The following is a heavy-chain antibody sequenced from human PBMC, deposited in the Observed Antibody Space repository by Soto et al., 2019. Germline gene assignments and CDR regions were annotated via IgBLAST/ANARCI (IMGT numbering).Heavy chain of an antibody. J-gene: IGHJ4*02. CDR2: ISYDGSNK. Sequence: GGSLRLSCAASGFTFSSYGMHWVRQAPGKGLEWVAVISYDGSNKYYADSVKGRFTISRDNSKNTLYLQMNSLRAEDTAVYYCAKDLYSSSAREYNFDYWGQGTLVTVSS. CDR3: AKDLYSSSAREYNFDY. CDR1: GFTFSSYG. D-gene: IGHD6-6*01. V-gene: IGHV3-30*18.